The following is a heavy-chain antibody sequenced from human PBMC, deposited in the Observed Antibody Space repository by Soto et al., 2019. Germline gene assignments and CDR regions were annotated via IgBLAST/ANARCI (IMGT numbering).Heavy chain of an antibody. CDR2: IIPILGIA. Sequence: SLKVSCKASGGTFSSYTISWVRQAPGQGLEWMGRIIPILGIANYAQKFQGRVTITADKSTSTAYMELSSLRSEDTAVYYCARVGRGGSGYYKGFAPGGKGTLVTVPS. CDR1: GGTFSSYT. D-gene: IGHD3-22*01. CDR3: ARVGRGGSGYYKGFAP. V-gene: IGHV1-69*02. J-gene: IGHJ5*02.